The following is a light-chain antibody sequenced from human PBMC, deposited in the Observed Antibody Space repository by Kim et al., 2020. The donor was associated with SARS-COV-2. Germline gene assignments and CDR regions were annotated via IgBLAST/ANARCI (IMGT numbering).Light chain of an antibody. CDR3: QQYNNWPPYT. J-gene: IGKJ2*01. CDR2: GAS. CDR1: QSVSTD. Sequence: VSPGERATLSCRASQSVSTDLAWYQQKPGQAPRLVIYGASTRATGIPARFSGSGSGTEFSLTISNLQSEDFAVYYCQQYNNWPPYTFGQGTKLEI. V-gene: IGKV3-15*01.